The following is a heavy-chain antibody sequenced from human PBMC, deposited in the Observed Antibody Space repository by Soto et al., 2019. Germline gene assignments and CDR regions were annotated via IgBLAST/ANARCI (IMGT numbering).Heavy chain of an antibody. J-gene: IGHJ6*03. D-gene: IGHD7-27*01. V-gene: IGHV3-48*01. CDR2: ISSSSSVI. CDR3: ARDLSWGSNWYYYMDV. Sequence: EVQLVESGGGLVQPGGSLRLSCATSGFILSDCAMNWVRQAPGKGLEWVSYISSSSSVIDYADSVKGRFTVSRDNARNSLYLQMNIQSAEDTAVYYCARDLSWGSNWYYYMDVWGKGTTVTVSS. CDR1: GFILSDCA.